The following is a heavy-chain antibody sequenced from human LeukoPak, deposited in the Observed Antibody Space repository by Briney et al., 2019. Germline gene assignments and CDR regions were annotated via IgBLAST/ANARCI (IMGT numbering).Heavy chain of an antibody. CDR2: INHSGST. J-gene: IGHJ5*02. V-gene: IGHV4-34*01. CDR1: GGSFSGYY. CDR3: AIGGFGSPNWFDP. D-gene: IGHD3-10*01. Sequence: SETLSLTCAVYGGSFSGYYWSWIRQPPGKGLEWIGEINHSGSTNYNPSLKSRVTISVDTSKSQFSLKLSSVTAADTAVYYCAIGGFGSPNWFDPWGQGTLVTVSS.